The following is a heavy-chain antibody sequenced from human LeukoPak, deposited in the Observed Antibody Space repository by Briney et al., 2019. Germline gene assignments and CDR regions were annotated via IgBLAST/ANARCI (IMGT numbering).Heavy chain of an antibody. Sequence: ASVKVSCKASGYTFTGYYMHWVRQAPGQGLEWMGLINPNSGGTNYAQKFQGRVTMTRDTSISTAYMELSRLRSDDTAVYYCARDLGDYGDYSVDYWGQGTLVTVSS. J-gene: IGHJ4*02. CDR3: ARDLGDYGDYSVDY. D-gene: IGHD4-17*01. CDR1: GYTFTGYY. V-gene: IGHV1-2*06. CDR2: INPNSGGT.